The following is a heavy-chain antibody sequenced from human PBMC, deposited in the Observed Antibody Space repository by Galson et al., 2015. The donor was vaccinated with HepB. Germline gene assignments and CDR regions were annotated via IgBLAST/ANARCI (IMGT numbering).Heavy chain of an antibody. CDR3: ARDRVATIDFDY. CDR2: IGSAGTSK. D-gene: IGHD5-12*01. V-gene: IGHV3-11*01. Sequence: SLRLSCAASGFTFSNYHMSWIRQAPGKGLEWVSYIGSAGTSKYYADSVKGRFTISRDNAKNSLYLQMNSLRADDTAVYYCARDRVATIDFDYWGQGTLVTVSS. J-gene: IGHJ4*02. CDR1: GFTFSNYH.